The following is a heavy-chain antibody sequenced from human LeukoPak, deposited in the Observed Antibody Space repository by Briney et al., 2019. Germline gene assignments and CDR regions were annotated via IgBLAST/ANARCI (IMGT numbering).Heavy chain of an antibody. J-gene: IGHJ4*02. CDR1: GYTFTSFY. V-gene: IGHV1-46*01. D-gene: IGHD1-26*01. CDR3: ARAGENYYDFYY. CDR2: FNPSGSST. Sequence: ASVKVSCKASGYTFTSFYMHWVRQAPGQGLEWMGIFNPSGSSTTYAQKFQGRVTMTRDTSTSIVYMELSSLGSEDTAVYYSARAGENYYDFYYWGQGTLVTVSS.